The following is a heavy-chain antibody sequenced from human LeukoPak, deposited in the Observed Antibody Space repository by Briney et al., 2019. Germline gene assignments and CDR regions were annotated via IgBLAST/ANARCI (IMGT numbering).Heavy chain of an antibody. Sequence: PGGTLRLSCAASGFTFSSYGMHSVRQAPGPGLEGGAFIRYDGSNKSCADSLKGRFTIPRDNSKQTLILHMNSLISQHTAGSFCSRVQGGGFRTADYWGQGTLVTVSS. CDR2: IRYDGSNK. D-gene: IGHD1-14*01. CDR1: GFTFSSYG. CDR3: SRVQGGGFRTADY. J-gene: IGHJ4*02. V-gene: IGHV3-30*02.